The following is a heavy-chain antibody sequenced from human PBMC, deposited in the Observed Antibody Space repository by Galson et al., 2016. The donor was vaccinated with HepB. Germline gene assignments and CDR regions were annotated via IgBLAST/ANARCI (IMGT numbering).Heavy chain of an antibody. V-gene: IGHV3-23*01. CDR3: ARDRPYRVAGPTDFGYYFGMDV. Sequence: SLRLSCAASGFAFSSYGMSWVRQAPGKGLEWVSASSGRDDRTYYADSVKGRFTISRDNSKYTLYLRMSSLRDEDTAVYFCARDRPYRVAGPTDFGYYFGMDVWGQGAKVTVSS. J-gene: IGHJ6*02. CDR2: SSGRDDRT. CDR1: GFAFSSYG. D-gene: IGHD4-11*01.